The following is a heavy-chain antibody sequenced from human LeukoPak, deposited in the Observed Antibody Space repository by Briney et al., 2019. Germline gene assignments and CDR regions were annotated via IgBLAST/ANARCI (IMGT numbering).Heavy chain of an antibody. CDR2: IYYSGST. CDR1: GGSISSYY. V-gene: IGHV4-39*01. J-gene: IGHJ5*02. Sequence: SETLSLTCTVSGGSISSYYWGWIRQPPGKGLEWIGSIYYSGSTYYNPSLKSRVTISVDTSKNQFSLKLSSVTAADTAVYYCARPVPVAARRQAAWFDPWGQGTLVTVSS. D-gene: IGHD6-6*01. CDR3: ARPVPVAARRQAAWFDP.